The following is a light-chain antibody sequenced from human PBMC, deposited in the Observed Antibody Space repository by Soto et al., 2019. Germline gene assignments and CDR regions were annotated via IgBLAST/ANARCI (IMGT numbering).Light chain of an antibody. J-gene: IGKJ5*01. CDR2: WAS. CDR3: QQSYSTPIT. Sequence: DIVMTQSPDSLAVSVGERATINCKSSQSVLFSSNNKNYLAWYQQKPGQPPKLLIYWASTRESGVPNRFSGSGSGTDFTLTISSLQAEDVAVYHCQQSYSTPITFGQGTRLEIK. V-gene: IGKV4-1*01. CDR1: QSVLFSSNNKNY.